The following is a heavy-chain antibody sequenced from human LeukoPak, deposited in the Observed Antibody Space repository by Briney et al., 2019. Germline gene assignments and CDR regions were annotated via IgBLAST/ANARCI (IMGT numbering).Heavy chain of an antibody. D-gene: IGHD6-13*01. J-gene: IGHJ4*02. CDR2: IIPIFGTA. CDR3: ASHATGYSSSWYEDY. CDR1: GYTFTGYY. V-gene: IGHV1-69*06. Sequence: ASVKVSCKASGYTFTGYYIHWVRQAPGRGLEWMGGIIPIFGTANYAQKFQGRVTITADKSTSTAYMELSSLRSEDTAVYYCASHATGYSSSWYEDYWGQGTLVTVSS.